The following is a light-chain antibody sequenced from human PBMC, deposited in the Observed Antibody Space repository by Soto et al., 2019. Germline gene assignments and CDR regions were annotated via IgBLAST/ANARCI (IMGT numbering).Light chain of an antibody. CDR2: TAS. Sequence: DIQMTQSPSSLSASVGDRVTITCRASQSIDKYLHWYQQKPGKAPKLLIYTASSLESGVPSRFSGSGSGTDFTLTISSLQPEDFAVYYCQRYGSSERTFGQGTKVDIK. J-gene: IGKJ1*01. V-gene: IGKV1-39*02. CDR1: QSIDKY. CDR3: QRYGSSERT.